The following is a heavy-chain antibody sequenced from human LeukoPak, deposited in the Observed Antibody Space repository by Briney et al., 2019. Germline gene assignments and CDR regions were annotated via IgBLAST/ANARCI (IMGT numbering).Heavy chain of an antibody. CDR1: GFTFSSYA. Sequence: GGSLRLSCSASGFTFSSYAMHWVRQAPGKGMEYVSAISSNGGSTYYADSVKGRFTISRDNSKNTLYLQMSSLRAEDTAVYYCVKDRYSGHWGLFDYWGQGTLVTVSS. V-gene: IGHV3-64D*09. CDR2: ISSNGGST. CDR3: VKDRYSGHWGLFDY. J-gene: IGHJ4*02. D-gene: IGHD5-12*01.